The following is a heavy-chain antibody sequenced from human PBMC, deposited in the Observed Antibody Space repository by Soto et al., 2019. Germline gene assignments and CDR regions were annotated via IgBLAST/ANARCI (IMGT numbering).Heavy chain of an antibody. Sequence: QVQLVQSGAEVKKPGASVKVSCKASGYTFTNYGITWVRQAPGQGLEWMGWISASNGNTNYAQRVQGRGTMTTDTSGRTAYLELRCLKSDAPAVYWCATSQGGDYEGCGYWGQGTLVTVCS. D-gene: IGHD4-17*01. CDR1: GYTFTNYG. CDR2: ISASNGNT. V-gene: IGHV1-18*01. CDR3: ATSQGGDYEGCGY. J-gene: IGHJ1*01.